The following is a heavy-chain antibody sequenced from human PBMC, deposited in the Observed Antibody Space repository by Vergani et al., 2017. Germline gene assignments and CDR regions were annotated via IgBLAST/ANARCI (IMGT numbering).Heavy chain of an antibody. V-gene: IGHV1-24*01. CDR3: AIVTDCYDSSSYCLDY. CDR2: FGPEHGEV. CDR1: GYSLTELT. Sequence: QVQLVQSGSEVRKPGASVKVSCQVSGYSLTELTIHWVRQAPGKGLEWMGGFGPEHGEVTFAHHIQGRVTMTEDRSTDTAYMELSSLRPEDTALYYCAIVTDCYDSSSYCLDYWGQGTLVTVSS. J-gene: IGHJ4*02. D-gene: IGHD3-22*01.